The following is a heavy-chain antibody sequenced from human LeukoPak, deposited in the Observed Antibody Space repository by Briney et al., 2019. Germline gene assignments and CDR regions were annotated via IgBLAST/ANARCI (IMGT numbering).Heavy chain of an antibody. D-gene: IGHD6-6*01. CDR3: ARGEYSSSSFYYYYYMDV. J-gene: IGHJ6*03. CDR2: ISYSGST. V-gene: IGHV4-59*01. CDR1: GGSISSFY. Sequence: SETLSLTCTVSGGSISSFYWNWVRQPPGKGLEWIGHISYSGSTKYNPSLKSRVTISVDTSKNQFSLKLSSVTAADTAVYYCARGEYSSSSFYYYYYMDVWGKGTTVTVSS.